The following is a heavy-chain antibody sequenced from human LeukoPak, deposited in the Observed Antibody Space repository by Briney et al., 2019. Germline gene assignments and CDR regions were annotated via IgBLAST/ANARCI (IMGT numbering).Heavy chain of an antibody. V-gene: IGHV3-48*03. D-gene: IGHD6-19*01. Sequence: GGSLRLSCAASGFTFSSYEMNWVRQAPGKGLEWVSYISSSGSTIYYADSVKGRFTISRDNAENSLYLQMNSLRAEDTAVYYCARISIAVAAWYWGQGTLVTVSS. CDR3: ARISIAVAAWY. CDR1: GFTFSSYE. J-gene: IGHJ4*02. CDR2: ISSSGSTI.